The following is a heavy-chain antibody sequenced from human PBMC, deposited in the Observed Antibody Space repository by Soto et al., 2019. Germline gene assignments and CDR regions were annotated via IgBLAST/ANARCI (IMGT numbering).Heavy chain of an antibody. D-gene: IGHD2-15*01. CDR3: ARGGALGYCSGGSCGGSHFYYYYGMDV. J-gene: IGHJ6*02. CDR1: GGSFSGYY. V-gene: IGHV4-34*01. CDR2: INHSGST. Sequence: SETLSLTCAFYGGSFSGYYWSWIRQPPGKGLEWIGEINHSGSTNYNPSLKSRVTISVDTSKNQFSLKLSSVTAADTAVYYCARGGALGYCSGGSCGGSHFYYYYGMDVWGQGTTVTVSS.